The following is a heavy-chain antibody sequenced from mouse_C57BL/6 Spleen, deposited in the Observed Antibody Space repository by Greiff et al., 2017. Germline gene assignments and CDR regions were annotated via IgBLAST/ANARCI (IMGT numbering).Heavy chain of an antibody. Sequence: QVQLQQSGAELAKPGASVKLSCKASGYTFTSYWMHWVKQRPGQGLEWIGYINPSSGYTKYNQKFKDKATLTADKSSSTAYMQLSSLTYEDSAVYYCARGTTVVAMGLGYYFDYWGQGTTLTVSS. CDR2: INPSSGYT. D-gene: IGHD1-1*01. J-gene: IGHJ2*01. CDR3: ARGTTVVAMGLGYYFDY. CDR1: GYTFTSYW. V-gene: IGHV1-7*01.